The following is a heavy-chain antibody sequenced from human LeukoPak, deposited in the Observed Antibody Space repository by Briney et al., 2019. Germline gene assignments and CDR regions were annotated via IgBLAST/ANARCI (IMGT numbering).Heavy chain of an antibody. V-gene: IGHV3-21*01. D-gene: IGHD5-12*01. J-gene: IGHJ4*02. Sequence: GGSLRLSCAASGFTFAIHAMTWVRQAPGKGLEWVSSISSSSSYIYYADSVKGRFTISRDNAKNSLYLQMNSLRAEDTAVYFCAREPLYSGYDFGYYFDFWGQGTLVTVSS. CDR1: GFTFAIHA. CDR3: AREPLYSGYDFGYYFDF. CDR2: ISSSSSYI.